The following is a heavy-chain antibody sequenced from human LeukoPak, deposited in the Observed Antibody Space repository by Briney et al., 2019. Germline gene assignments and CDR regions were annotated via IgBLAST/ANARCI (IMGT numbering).Heavy chain of an antibody. CDR3: ARRNNYDSRVFQH. J-gene: IGHJ1*01. Sequence: ASVKVSCTASRYTFTSYDFNWVRQAPGQGLEWMGWMNPNSGNTGYAQKFQGRVTMTRNTSITTAYMELSSLRSEDTAVYYCARRNNYDSRVFQHCGQGTLVTVSS. D-gene: IGHD3-22*01. V-gene: IGHV1-8*01. CDR2: MNPNSGNT. CDR1: RYTFTSYD.